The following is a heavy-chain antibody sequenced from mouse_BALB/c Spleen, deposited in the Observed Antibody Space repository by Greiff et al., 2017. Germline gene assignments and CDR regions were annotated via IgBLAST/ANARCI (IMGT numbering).Heavy chain of an antibody. Sequence: EVQLVESGGGLVQPGGSRKLSCAASGFTFSSFGMHWVRQAPEKGLEWVAYISSGSSTIYYADTVKGRFTISRDNPKNTLFLQMTSLRSEDTAMYDCARSYRYDAYYFDYWGQGTTLTVSS. J-gene: IGHJ2*01. V-gene: IGHV5-17*02. CDR2: ISSGSSTI. CDR1: GFTFSSFG. CDR3: ARSYRYDAYYFDY. D-gene: IGHD2-14*01.